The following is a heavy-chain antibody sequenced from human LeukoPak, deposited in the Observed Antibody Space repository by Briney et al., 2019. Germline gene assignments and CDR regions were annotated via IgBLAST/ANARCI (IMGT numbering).Heavy chain of an antibody. J-gene: IGHJ5*02. V-gene: IGHV3-9*01. D-gene: IGHD1-26*01. CDR2: ISWNSGTL. CDR3: AKDEGSYKGSWFDP. CDR1: GFPFNDYA. Sequence: GGSLRLSCAASGFPFNDYAMHWVRQAPGKGLEWVSSISWNSGTLAYADSVKGRFTISRDNAKNSLYLQMNSLRTEDTALYYCAKDEGSYKGSWFDPWGQGTLVTVSS.